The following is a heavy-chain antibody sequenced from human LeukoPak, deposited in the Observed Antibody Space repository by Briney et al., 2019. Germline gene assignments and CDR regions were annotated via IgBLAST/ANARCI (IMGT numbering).Heavy chain of an antibody. CDR2: IYTTGHT. CDR1: TGSINSYY. V-gene: IGHV4-4*07. D-gene: IGHD3-16*02. CDR3: ARHGYTASHFFLYY. J-gene: IGHJ4*02. Sequence: SETLSLTCTLSTGSINSYYRGWVRQPAGRGLEWIGRIYTTGHTDYTPSLQSRVTMSVDTSQKQFSLNLRSVTAADTAIYFCARHGYTASHFFLYYCGQGTLVTVSS.